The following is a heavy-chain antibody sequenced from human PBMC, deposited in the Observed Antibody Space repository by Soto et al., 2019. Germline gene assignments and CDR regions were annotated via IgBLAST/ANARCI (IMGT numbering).Heavy chain of an antibody. Sequence: PGGPLRLSCAPSAFTFSSYSMNWVRQAPGKGLEWVSSISSSSSYIYYADSVKGRFTISRDNAKNSLYLQMNSLTAADTAVYYCARGFRYTAPDRGRAAGYYYYYGMDVWGQGTTVTVSS. J-gene: IGHJ6*02. CDR3: ARGFRYTAPDRGRAAGYYYYYGMDV. D-gene: IGHD6-13*01. CDR2: ISSSSSYI. CDR1: AFTFSSYS. V-gene: IGHV3-21*01.